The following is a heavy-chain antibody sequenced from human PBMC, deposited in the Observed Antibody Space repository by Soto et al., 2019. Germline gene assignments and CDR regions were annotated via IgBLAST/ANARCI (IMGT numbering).Heavy chain of an antibody. CDR2: INHSGST. CDR1: GGSFSGYY. CDR3: ARAGDIVVVPAARVFDY. D-gene: IGHD2-2*01. J-gene: IGHJ4*02. V-gene: IGHV4-34*01. Sequence: ASETLSLTCAVYGGSFSGYYWSWIRQPPGKGLEWIGEINHSGSTNYNPSLKSRVTISVDTSKNQFSLKLSSVTAADTAVYYCARAGDIVVVPAARVFDYWGQGTLVTVSS.